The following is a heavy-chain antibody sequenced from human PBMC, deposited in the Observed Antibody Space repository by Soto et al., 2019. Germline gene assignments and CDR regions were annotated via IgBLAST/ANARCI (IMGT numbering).Heavy chain of an antibody. Sequence: GGSLRLSCAASGFTFSSYGMHWVRQAPGKGLEWVAVIWYDGSNKYYADSVKGRFTISRDNSKNTLYLQMNSLRAEDTAVYYCARDESEYDSSGYALDYWGQGTLVTVSS. V-gene: IGHV3-33*01. CDR2: IWYDGSNK. D-gene: IGHD3-22*01. J-gene: IGHJ4*02. CDR1: GFTFSSYG. CDR3: ARDESEYDSSGYALDY.